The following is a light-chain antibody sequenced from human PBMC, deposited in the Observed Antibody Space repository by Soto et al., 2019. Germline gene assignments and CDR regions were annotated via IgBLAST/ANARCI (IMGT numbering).Light chain of an antibody. Sequence: QSVLTQPASVSGSPGESITISCTGTSSDVGFYNYVSWYQHHPGKAPKLMIYEVSNRPPGVSNRFSGSKSGNTASLTISGLQAEDEADYYCSSYTTGSTRWVFGGGTK. J-gene: IGLJ3*02. V-gene: IGLV2-14*01. CDR3: SSYTTGSTRWV. CDR2: EVS. CDR1: SSDVGFYNY.